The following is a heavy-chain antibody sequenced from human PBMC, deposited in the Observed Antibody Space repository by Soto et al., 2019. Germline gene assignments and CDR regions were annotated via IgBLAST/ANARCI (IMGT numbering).Heavy chain of an antibody. CDR3: AKDSTVLTFDP. D-gene: IGHD4-17*01. J-gene: IGHJ5*02. V-gene: IGHV3-23*01. CDR1: GCTFSSYA. CDR2: IRGSGGST. Sequence: EVQLFESGGGLVQPGGSLRLSCAASGCTFSSYAMSWVRQAPGKGLEWGSAIRGSGGSTYYADSVKGRFTLSRYNSKNSLYLQMNSLRAEDTDVYYCAKDSTVLTFDPWGQGTLVTVSS.